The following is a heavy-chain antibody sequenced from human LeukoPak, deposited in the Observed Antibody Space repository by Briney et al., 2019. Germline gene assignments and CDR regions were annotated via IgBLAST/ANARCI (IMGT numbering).Heavy chain of an antibody. Sequence: GGSLRLSCAAPGFIFDDHGMHWVRQAPGKGLEWVSGISWSSGTIGYADSVKGRFTISRDNAKNSLDLQMESLRAEDTAVYYCAKRAAYDYVWGSSHFDYWGQGTLVTVSS. V-gene: IGHV3-9*01. J-gene: IGHJ4*02. CDR3: AKRAAYDYVWGSSHFDY. CDR2: ISWSSGTI. CDR1: GFIFDDHG. D-gene: IGHD3-16*01.